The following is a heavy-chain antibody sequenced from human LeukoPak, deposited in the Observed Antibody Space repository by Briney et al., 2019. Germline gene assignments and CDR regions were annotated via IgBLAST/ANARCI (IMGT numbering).Heavy chain of an antibody. CDR2: ISGSGGST. V-gene: IGHV3-23*01. Sequence: GGSLRLSCAASGFTFSSYSMNWVRQAPGKGLEWVSAISGSGGSTYYADSVEGRFTISRDNSKNTLYLQMNSLRAEDTAVYYCAKGYSSSWYDGQHWGQGTLVTVSS. D-gene: IGHD6-13*01. CDR1: GFTFSSYS. CDR3: AKGYSSSWYDGQH. J-gene: IGHJ1*01.